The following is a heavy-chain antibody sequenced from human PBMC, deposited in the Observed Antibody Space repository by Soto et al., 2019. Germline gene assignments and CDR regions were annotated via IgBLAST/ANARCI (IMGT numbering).Heavy chain of an antibody. CDR1: GGSLSSYY. J-gene: IGHJ4*02. CDR3: ARGGVSAYDYLRVLVY. CDR2: IYYNGST. V-gene: IGHV4-59*01. Sequence: PSETLSLTCSVSGGSLSSYYWSWIRQPPGKGLEWIGYIYYNGSTNYNPSLKSRVTISLDTSKNQFSLKLTSVTAADTAFYYCARGGVSAYDYLRVLVYWGQGTLVTVSS. D-gene: IGHD5-12*01.